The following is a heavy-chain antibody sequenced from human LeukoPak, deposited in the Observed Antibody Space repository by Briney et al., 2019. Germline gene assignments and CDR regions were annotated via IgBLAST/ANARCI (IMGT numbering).Heavy chain of an antibody. CDR3: AHSKMATIPPFDY. CDR2: INPNSGGT. J-gene: IGHJ4*02. CDR1: GYTFTNYY. V-gene: IGHV1-2*02. D-gene: IGHD5-24*01. Sequence: EASVKVSCKASGYTFTNYYMHWVRQAPGQGLEWMGWINPNSGGTNYAQKFQGRVTMTRDTSISTAYMELSRLRSDDTAVYYCAHSKMATIPPFDYWGRGTLVTVSS.